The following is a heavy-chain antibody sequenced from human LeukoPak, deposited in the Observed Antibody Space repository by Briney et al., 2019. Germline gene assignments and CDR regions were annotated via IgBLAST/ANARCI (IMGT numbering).Heavy chain of an antibody. CDR2: IYHSGST. CDR1: GGSISSSNW. J-gene: IGHJ4*02. D-gene: IGHD3-16*02. V-gene: IGHV4-4*02. Sequence: PSETLSLTCAVSGGSISSSNWWSWVRQPPGKGLEWIGEIYHSGSTNYNPSLKSRVTISVDTSKNQFSLKLSSVTAADTAVYYCASLYDYVWGSYRYDYWGQGTLVTVSS. CDR3: ASLYDYVWGSYRYDY.